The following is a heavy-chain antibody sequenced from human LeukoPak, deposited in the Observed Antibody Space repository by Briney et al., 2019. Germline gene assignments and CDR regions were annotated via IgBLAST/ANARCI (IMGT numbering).Heavy chain of an antibody. CDR2: IYYSGST. CDR3: ARERTVVRGVITQYYYYYGMDV. CDR1: GGSISSGGYY. V-gene: IGHV4-31*03. J-gene: IGHJ6*02. D-gene: IGHD3-10*01. Sequence: SETLSLTCTVSGGSISSGGYYWSWIRQHPGKGLEWIGYIYYSGSTYYNPSLKRRVTISVDTSKNQSSLKLSSVTAADTAVYYCARERTVVRGVITQYYYYYGMDVWGQGTTVTVSS.